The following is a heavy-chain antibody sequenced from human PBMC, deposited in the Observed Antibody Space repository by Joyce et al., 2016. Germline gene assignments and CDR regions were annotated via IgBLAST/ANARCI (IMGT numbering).Heavy chain of an antibody. CDR3: VRDRDCITTDCLDAEYFQN. Sequence: EVQLVESGGGLVQPGGSLRLSCAASGFSFSSYSMNWGGQAPGKGLEWFSYIGSSTRTHYADSVKVRFTISRDNAKNSLYLQVNSLRDEDTAVYYCVRDRDCITTDCLDAEYFQNWGQGTLVTVSS. D-gene: IGHD2-21*02. CDR2: IGSSTRT. V-gene: IGHV3-48*02. J-gene: IGHJ1*01. CDR1: GFSFSSYS.